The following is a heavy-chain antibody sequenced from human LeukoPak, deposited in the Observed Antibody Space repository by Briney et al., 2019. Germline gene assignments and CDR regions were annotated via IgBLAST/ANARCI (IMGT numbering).Heavy chain of an antibody. CDR3: ARDLILADSSGSSAHDY. V-gene: IGHV3-21*01. CDR1: RFTFSSYS. CDR2: ISDNSRYI. Sequence: GGSLRLSCAASRFTFSSYSMNWVRQAPGKGLEWVSSISDNSRYIYYADSVKGRFTISRDNAKNSLYLQMNSLRDEDTAVYYCARDLILADSSGSSAHDYWGQGTLVTVSS. D-gene: IGHD2-15*01. J-gene: IGHJ4*02.